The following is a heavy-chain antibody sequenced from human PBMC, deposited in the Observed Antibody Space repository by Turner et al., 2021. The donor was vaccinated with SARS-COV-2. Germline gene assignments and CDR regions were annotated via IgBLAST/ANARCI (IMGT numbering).Heavy chain of an antibody. CDR2: ISGSGVTT. CDR1: GITSTSYS. Sequence: EVQLLESGGGLVQPGGSLRLSCAASGITSTSYSMSWVRQAPGKGLEWVSSISGSGVTTYYADSVKGRFTISRDSFNNMVYLQMNSLRADDMAVYYCAKGGWGVFDYWGQGILVIVSS. J-gene: IGHJ4*02. V-gene: IGHV3-23*01. D-gene: IGHD3-16*01. CDR3: AKGGWGVFDY.